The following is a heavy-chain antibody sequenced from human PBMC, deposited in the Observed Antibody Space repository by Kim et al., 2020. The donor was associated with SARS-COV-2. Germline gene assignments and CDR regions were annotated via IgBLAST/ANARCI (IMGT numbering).Heavy chain of an antibody. V-gene: IGHV4-59*01. CDR2: IYYSGST. Sequence: SETLSLTCTVSGGSISSYSWSWIRQPPGKGLEWIGYIYYSGSTSYNPSLKSRVTISVDTSKNQFSLKLSSVTAADTAVYYCARSLDAFDIWGQGTMVTVS. CDR1: GGSISSYS. CDR3: ARSLDAFDI. J-gene: IGHJ3*02.